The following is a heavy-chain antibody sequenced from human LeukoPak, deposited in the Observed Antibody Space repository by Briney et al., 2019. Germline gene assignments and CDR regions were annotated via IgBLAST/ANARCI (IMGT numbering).Heavy chain of an antibody. CDR3: ASQWLVQGFRFDY. CDR1: GGTFSSYA. CDR2: IIPILGIA. D-gene: IGHD6-19*01. Sequence: GASVKVSCKASGGTFSSYAISWVRQAPGQGLEWMGRIIPILGIANYAQKFQGRVTITADKSTSTAYMELSSLRSEDTAVYYCASQWLVQGFRFDYWGQGTLVTVSS. J-gene: IGHJ4*02. V-gene: IGHV1-69*04.